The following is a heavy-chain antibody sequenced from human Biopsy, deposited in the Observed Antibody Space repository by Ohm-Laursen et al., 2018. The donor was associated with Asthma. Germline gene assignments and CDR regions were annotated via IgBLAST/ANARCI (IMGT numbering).Heavy chain of an antibody. CDR3: ARLKRGYSYGYAGVFDY. CDR2: ISSSSSTI. CDR1: GFTFSSYS. Sequence: SLRLSCAAFGFTFSSYSMNWVRQAPGKGLEWVSYISSSSSTIYYADSVKGRFTISRDNAKNSLYLQMNSLRDEDTAVYYCARLKRGYSYGYAGVFDYWGQGTLVTVSS. V-gene: IGHV3-48*02. D-gene: IGHD5-18*01. J-gene: IGHJ4*02.